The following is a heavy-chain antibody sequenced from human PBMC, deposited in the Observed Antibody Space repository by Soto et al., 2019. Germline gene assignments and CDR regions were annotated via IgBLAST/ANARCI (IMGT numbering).Heavy chain of an antibody. D-gene: IGHD3-10*01. J-gene: IGHJ6*03. CDR2: IYPGDSDT. CDR3: ARHHEAHYYDSGPLGYYDMDV. CDR1: GYSFTTYW. V-gene: IGHV5-51*01. Sequence: EVQLVQSGAEVKKPGESLKISCKGSGYSFTTYWIGWVRQRPGKGLEWMGIIYPGDSDTRYSPSFQGQVTISADKSSSTAYLQWSSLKASDTAMYYCARHHEAHYYDSGPLGYYDMDVWGKGTTVTVSS.